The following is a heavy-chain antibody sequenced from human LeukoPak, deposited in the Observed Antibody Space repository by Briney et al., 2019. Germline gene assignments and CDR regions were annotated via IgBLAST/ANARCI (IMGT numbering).Heavy chain of an antibody. D-gene: IGHD5-12*01. CDR2: IYSGGST. CDR3: ARGGGGYNNWFDP. CDR1: GFTFITYG. Sequence: GALRLSCAASGFTFITYGMHWVRQAPGKGLEWVSVIYSGGSTYYADSVKGRFTISRDNSKNTLYLQMNSLRAEDTAVYYCARGGGGYNNWFDPWGQGTLVTVSS. V-gene: IGHV3-53*01. J-gene: IGHJ5*02.